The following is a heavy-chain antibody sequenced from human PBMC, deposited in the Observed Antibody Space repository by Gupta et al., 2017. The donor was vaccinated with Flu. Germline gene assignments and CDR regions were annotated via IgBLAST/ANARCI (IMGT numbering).Heavy chain of an antibody. J-gene: IGHJ4*02. CDR1: GFLFDDFA. CDR3: ARDKRYYDSSGSLDY. Sequence: EVQLVESGGGLVQPGGSLRLSFAASGFLFDDFAMHWVRKVPGKGLEWVSGTSWNSGSIVYADSVKGRFTISRDNTKNSLYLQMNSLRVEDTALYYCARDKRYYDSSGSLDYWGQGTLVTVSS. V-gene: IGHV3-9*01. D-gene: IGHD3-22*01. CDR2: TSWNSGSI.